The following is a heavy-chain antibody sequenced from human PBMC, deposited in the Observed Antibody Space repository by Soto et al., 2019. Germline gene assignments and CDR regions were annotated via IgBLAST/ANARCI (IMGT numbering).Heavy chain of an antibody. J-gene: IGHJ4*02. D-gene: IGHD3-22*01. CDR3: ARVRGYYDSSGPFDY. CDR2: INPNSGGT. V-gene: IGHV1-2*02. CDR1: GYTFTGYY. Sequence: VKVSCKASGYTFTGYYMHWVRQAPGQGLEWMGWINPNSGGTNYAQKFQGRVTMTRDTSISTAYMELSRLRSDDTAVYYSARVRGYYDSSGPFDYWGQGTLVTVSS.